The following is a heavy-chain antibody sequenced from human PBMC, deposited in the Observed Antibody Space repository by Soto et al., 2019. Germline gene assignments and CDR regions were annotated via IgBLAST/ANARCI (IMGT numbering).Heavy chain of an antibody. J-gene: IGHJ4*02. CDR1: GYNLVDHY. D-gene: IGHD1-1*01. CDR3: ARSTALAGTGAFDL. Sequence: VHLVQSGAEVKKPGASLKVSCKASGYNLVDHYIHWVRQAPGRGLEWMGWINPSTGGPRYTQKFQGRVTITSDASINTAYLAINRLNSFDTAVYFCARSTALAGTGAFDLWGQGTLVTVSS. CDR2: INPSTGGP. V-gene: IGHV1-2*02.